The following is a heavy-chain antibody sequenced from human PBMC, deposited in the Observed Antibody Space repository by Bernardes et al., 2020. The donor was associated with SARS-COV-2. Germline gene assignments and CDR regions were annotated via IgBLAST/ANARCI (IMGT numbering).Heavy chain of an antibody. V-gene: IGHV3-48*03. CDR1: GFTFISSE. CDR2: ISSSGSTI. Sequence: GSLRLTCAASGFTFISSEMNWVRQAPGKGLEWVSYISSSGSTIYYADSVKGRFTISRDNAKNSLYLQMNSLRAEDTAVYYCAREGCSSTSCLDYWGQGTLVTVSS. J-gene: IGHJ4*02. D-gene: IGHD2-2*01. CDR3: AREGCSSTSCLDY.